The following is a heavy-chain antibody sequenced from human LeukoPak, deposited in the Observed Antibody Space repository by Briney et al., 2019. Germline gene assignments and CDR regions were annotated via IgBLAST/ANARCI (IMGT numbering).Heavy chain of an antibody. CDR3: AKDWTEIAASGALET. J-gene: IGHJ5*02. D-gene: IGHD2-21*01. V-gene: IGHV3-30*18. CDR2: IPYDGSNK. Sequence: GGSLRLSCAASGFTFSSYGMHWVRQAPGKGLEWVAVIPYDGSNKYYADSVKGRFTISRDNSKNTLYLQMNSLRNNDTAVYYCAKDWTEIAASGALETWGQGTLLTVSS. CDR1: GFTFSSYG.